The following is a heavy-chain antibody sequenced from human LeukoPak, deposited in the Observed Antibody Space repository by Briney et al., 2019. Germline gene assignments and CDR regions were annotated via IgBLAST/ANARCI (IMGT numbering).Heavy chain of an antibody. J-gene: IGHJ4*02. D-gene: IGHD2-21*01. CDR1: GCTFSSYA. CDR3: ASYPRGENCYDY. CDR2: IIPIFGTT. Sequence: SVKVSCKPSGCTFSSYAISWVRQAPGQGLEWMGGIIPIFGTTNYAQKFQGRVTITTDESTSTAYMELSSVRSYATDVYYCASYPRGENCYDYWGQGTLVTVSS. V-gene: IGHV1-69*05.